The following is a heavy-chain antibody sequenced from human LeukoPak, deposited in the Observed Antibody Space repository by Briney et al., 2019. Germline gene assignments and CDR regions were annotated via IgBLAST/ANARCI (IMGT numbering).Heavy chain of an antibody. CDR2: ISSSGSTI. Sequence: PGGSLRLSCAASGFTFSSYEMNWVRQAPGKGLEGVSYISSSGSTIYYADSVKGRFTISRDNAKNSLYLQMNSLSAEDTAVYYCARAAFSPSPDYWGQGTLVTVSS. D-gene: IGHD6-6*01. J-gene: IGHJ4*02. V-gene: IGHV3-48*03. CDR3: ARAAFSPSPDY. CDR1: GFTFSSYE.